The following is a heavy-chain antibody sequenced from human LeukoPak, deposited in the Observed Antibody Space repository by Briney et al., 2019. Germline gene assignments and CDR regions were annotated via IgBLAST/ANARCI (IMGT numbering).Heavy chain of an antibody. D-gene: IGHD6-13*01. V-gene: IGHV3-15*01. J-gene: IGHJ4*02. Sequence: PGGSLRLSCAASGFTFSNAWMSWVRQVPGKGLEWVGRIKSKTDDGTTDYAAPVIGRFNISRDDSKNTLYLQVNSLKSEDTALYYCTTGGLWYVDYWGQGILVTVFS. CDR3: TTGGLWYVDY. CDR2: IKSKTDDGTT. CDR1: GFTFSNAW.